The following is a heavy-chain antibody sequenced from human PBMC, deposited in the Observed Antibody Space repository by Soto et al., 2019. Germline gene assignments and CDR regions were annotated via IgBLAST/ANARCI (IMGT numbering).Heavy chain of an antibody. CDR3: AKDQLGDSSDSTPDY. D-gene: IGHD6-19*01. J-gene: IGHJ4*02. V-gene: IGHV3-30*18. CDR1: GFTFSSYG. Sequence: ESGGGVVQPGRSLRLSCAASGFTFSSYGMHWVRQAPGKGLEWVAVISYDGSNKYYADSVKGRFTISRDNSKNTLYLQMNSLRAEDTAVYYCAKDQLGDSSDSTPDYWGQGTLVTVSS. CDR2: ISYDGSNK.